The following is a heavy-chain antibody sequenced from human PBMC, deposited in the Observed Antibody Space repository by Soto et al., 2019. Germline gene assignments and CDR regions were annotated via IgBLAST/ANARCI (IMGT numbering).Heavy chain of an antibody. Sequence: QVQLVQSGAEVQKPGSSVKVSCKASGGTFSSYTISWVRQAPGQGLEWMGRIIPILGIANYAQKFQGRVTITADKSTSTAYMELSSLRSEDTAVYYCARDREGYCSGGSCYSAWGQGTLVTVSS. CDR3: ARDREGYCSGGSCYSA. V-gene: IGHV1-69*08. J-gene: IGHJ5*02. D-gene: IGHD2-15*01. CDR2: IIPILGIA. CDR1: GGTFSSYT.